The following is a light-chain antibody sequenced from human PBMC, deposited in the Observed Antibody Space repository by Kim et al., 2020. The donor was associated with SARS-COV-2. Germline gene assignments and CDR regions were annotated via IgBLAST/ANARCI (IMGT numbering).Light chain of an antibody. Sequence: SSELTQDPAVSVALGQTVRITCQGDSLRTYYASWYQQKPGQAPVLVIYGKNNRPSGIPDRFSGSSSGNTASLTITGAQAEDEADYYCNSRVISGKVVFGG. CDR1: SLRTYY. CDR2: GKN. CDR3: NSRVISGKVV. J-gene: IGLJ2*01. V-gene: IGLV3-19*01.